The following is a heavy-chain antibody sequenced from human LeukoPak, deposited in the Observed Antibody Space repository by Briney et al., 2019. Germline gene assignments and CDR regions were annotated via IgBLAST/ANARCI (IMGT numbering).Heavy chain of an antibody. CDR2: IYHSEST. V-gene: IGHV4-38-2*02. CDR1: GYSISSGYY. Sequence: SETLSLTCTVSGYSISSGYYWGWIRQPPGKGLEWIGSIYHSESTYYNPSLKSRVTISLDTSKNQFSLKLNSVTAADTAVYYCASFTMRYYFDYWGQGTLVTVSS. D-gene: IGHD3-22*01. J-gene: IGHJ4*02. CDR3: ASFTMRYYFDY.